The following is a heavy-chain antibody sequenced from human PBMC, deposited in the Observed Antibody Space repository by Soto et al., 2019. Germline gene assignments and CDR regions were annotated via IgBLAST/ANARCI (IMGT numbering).Heavy chain of an antibody. CDR1: GGTFSNYV. V-gene: IGHV1-69*01. CDR3: EIDVGFGAVTVV. Sequence: QVQLVQSGTEVKKPGSSAKVSCKASGGTFSNYVVSWVRQAPGQGLEWMGGIIPIFGTAYYSKKFQGRIAITADESTNKADVDLSTMRIKPTAGSFCEIDVGFGAVTVVWGQGTTVIVSS. CDR2: IIPIFGTA. J-gene: IGHJ6*02. D-gene: IGHD2-21*02.